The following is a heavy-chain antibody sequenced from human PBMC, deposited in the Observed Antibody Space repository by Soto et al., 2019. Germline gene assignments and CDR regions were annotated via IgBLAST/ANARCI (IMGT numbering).Heavy chain of an antibody. CDR3: ARTTIPRPAYYYYGMDV. J-gene: IGHJ6*02. Sequence: QVQLVQSGAEVKKPGSSVKVSCKASGGTLSSYAISWVRQAPGQGLEWMGGIIPIFGTANYAQKFQGRVTITADESTSTAYMELSSLRSEDTAVYYCARTTIPRPAYYYYGMDVWGQGTTVTVSS. CDR2: IIPIFGTA. CDR1: GGTLSSYA. D-gene: IGHD1-26*01. V-gene: IGHV1-69*01.